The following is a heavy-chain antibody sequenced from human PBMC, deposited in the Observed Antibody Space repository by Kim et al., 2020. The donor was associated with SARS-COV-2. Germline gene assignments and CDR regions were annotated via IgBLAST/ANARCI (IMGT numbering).Heavy chain of an antibody. CDR2: IYYSGST. V-gene: IGHV4-61*01. J-gene: IGHJ4*02. CDR3: ARGVWLQGTFDY. D-gene: IGHD6-13*01. CDR1: GGSVSSGSYY. Sequence: SETLSLTCTVSGGSVSSGSYYWSWIRQPPGKGLEWIGDIYYSGSTNYNPSLKSRVTISVDTSKNQFSLKLSSVTAADTAVYYCARGVWLQGTFDYWGQGTLVTVSS.